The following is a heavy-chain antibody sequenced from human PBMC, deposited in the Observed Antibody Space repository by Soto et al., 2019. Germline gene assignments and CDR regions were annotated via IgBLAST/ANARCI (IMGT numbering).Heavy chain of an antibody. CDR1: GYTFTNFG. J-gene: IGHJ4*02. D-gene: IGHD3-10*01. Sequence: ASLKVSCKASGYTFTNFGISWMRQAPGQGLDWMGWIGADNRDTNYAQNLQARLTMTTDTSTNTAYMELRSLKSDDTAVYYCARDISYGSETAYGYWGQGTLVTVSS. V-gene: IGHV1-18*01. CDR2: IGADNRDT. CDR3: ARDISYGSETAYGY.